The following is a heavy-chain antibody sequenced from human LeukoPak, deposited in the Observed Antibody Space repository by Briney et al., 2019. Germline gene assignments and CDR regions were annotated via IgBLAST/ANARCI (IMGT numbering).Heavy chain of an antibody. CDR2: IYYSGST. J-gene: IGHJ3*02. Sequence: PSETLSLTCTVSGDSISSYYWSWIRQPPGKGLEWIGYIYYSGSTNYSPFLKSRVTISVDTSKNQFSLKLSSVTAADTAVYYCARSERIIMILGGAFDIWGQGTVVTVSS. D-gene: IGHD3-22*01. CDR3: ARSERIIMILGGAFDI. CDR1: GDSISSYY. V-gene: IGHV4-59*08.